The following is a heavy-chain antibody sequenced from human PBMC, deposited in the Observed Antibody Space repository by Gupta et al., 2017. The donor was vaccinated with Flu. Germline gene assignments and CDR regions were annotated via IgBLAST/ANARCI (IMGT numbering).Heavy chain of an antibody. J-gene: IGHJ6*02. Sequence: EVQLLESGGGLVQPGGSLRLSCAASGFTFSNYAMSWVRQAPGKGLEWVSVISDSGGSTYYADSVKGRFTISRDNSKHTLYLQMNSLRAEDTAVYYCANNPNPPRGYDSSAYPVYYHYAMDVWGQGTTVTVSS. CDR3: ANNPNPPRGYDSSAYPVYYHYAMDV. V-gene: IGHV3-23*01. CDR2: ISDSGGST. D-gene: IGHD3-22*01. CDR1: GFTFSNYA.